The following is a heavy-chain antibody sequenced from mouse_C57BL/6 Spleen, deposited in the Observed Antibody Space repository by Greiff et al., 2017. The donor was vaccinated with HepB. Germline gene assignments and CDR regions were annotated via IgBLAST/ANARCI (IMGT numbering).Heavy chain of an antibody. J-gene: IGHJ3*01. CDR1: GYTFTDYY. V-gene: IGHV1-19*01. CDR3: ARSGITTVVATPFAY. D-gene: IGHD1-1*01. CDR2: INPYNGGT. Sequence: VQLQQSGPVLVKPGASVKMSCKASGYTFTDYYMNWVKQSHGKSLEWIGVINPYNGGTSYNQKFKGKATLTVDKSSSTAYMELNSLTSADSAVYYCARSGITTVVATPFAYWGQGTLVTVSA.